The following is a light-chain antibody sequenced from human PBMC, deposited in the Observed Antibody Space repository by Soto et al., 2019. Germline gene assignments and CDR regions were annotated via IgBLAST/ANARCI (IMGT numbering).Light chain of an antibody. CDR3: QQRSNWPPLFT. Sequence: EIVVTQSPATMSLSPGETATLSCRASQSVSSYLACYQQKPGHAHRLLIYDASNMATGIPARFSGSGSGTDFDLTISFLAPEDFAVYYCQQRSNWPPLFTFGPGTQVDIK. CDR2: DAS. V-gene: IGKV3-11*01. CDR1: QSVSSY. J-gene: IGKJ3*01.